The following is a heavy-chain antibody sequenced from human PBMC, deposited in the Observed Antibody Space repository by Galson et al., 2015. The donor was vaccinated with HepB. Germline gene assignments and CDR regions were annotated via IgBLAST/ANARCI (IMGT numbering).Heavy chain of an antibody. Sequence: SLRLSCAASGFTFSSYAMHWVRQAPGKGLEWVAVISYDGSNKYYADSVKGRFTISRDNSKNTLYLQMNSLRAEDTAVYYCARDLWPWGQGTLVTVSS. CDR3: ARDLWP. J-gene: IGHJ5*02. CDR2: ISYDGSNK. CDR1: GFTFSSYA. V-gene: IGHV3-30-3*01.